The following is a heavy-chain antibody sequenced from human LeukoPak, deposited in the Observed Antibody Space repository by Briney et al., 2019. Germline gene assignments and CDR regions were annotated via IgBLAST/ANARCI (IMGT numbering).Heavy chain of an antibody. CDR2: INPNTSGT. CDR1: GYTFTGYY. J-gene: IGHJ5*02. V-gene: IGHV1-2*02. CDR3: ARALGDTQGWSDP. Sequence: ASVKVSCKASGYTFTGYYMHWVRRAPGQGLEWMGWINPNTSGTDYAQKFQGRVTMTRDTSISTAYMELSRLRSDDTAVYYCARALGDTQGWSDPWGQGALVTVSS. D-gene: IGHD5-18*01.